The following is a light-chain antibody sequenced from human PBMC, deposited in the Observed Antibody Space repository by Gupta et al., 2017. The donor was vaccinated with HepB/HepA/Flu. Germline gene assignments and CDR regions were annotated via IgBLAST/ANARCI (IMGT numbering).Light chain of an antibody. CDR3: QVWDSSNDSAV. CDR1: NIGTKG. J-gene: IGLJ2*01. CDR2: NDS. Sequence: SHVVTQPPSVSVAPGKTASITCGGNNIGTKGVHWYQQKPGQAPVMVIYNDSDRPSGIPERFSGSNSGSTATLTISRVEAGDEAEYYCQVWDSSNDSAVFGGGTKLTVL. V-gene: IGLV3-21*04.